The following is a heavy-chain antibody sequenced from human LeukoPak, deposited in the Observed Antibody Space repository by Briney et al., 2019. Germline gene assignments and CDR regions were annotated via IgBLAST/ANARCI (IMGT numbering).Heavy chain of an antibody. CDR1: GGSISSFY. D-gene: IGHD2-21*01. CDR2: INHSGST. J-gene: IGHJ4*02. Sequence: SETLSLTCTVSGGSISSFYWSWIRQPPGKGLEWIGEINHSGSTNYNPSLKSRVTISVDTSKNQFSLKLSSVTAADTAVYYCAKDEGIRCLKGDCPFDYWGQGTLVTVSS. V-gene: IGHV4-34*01. CDR3: AKDEGIRCLKGDCPFDY.